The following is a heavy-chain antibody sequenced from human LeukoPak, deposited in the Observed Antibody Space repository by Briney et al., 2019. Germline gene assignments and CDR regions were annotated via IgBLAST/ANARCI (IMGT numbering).Heavy chain of an antibody. J-gene: IGHJ4*02. Sequence: ASVKVSCKASGGTFSSYAISWVRQAPGQGLAWLGWINTHNGDIKYTQKFQDRVTLTTDSSTGTVYMEMRSLKSDDTGTYFCARGRAAADDFDLWGQGTLVTVSS. CDR2: INTHNGDI. CDR1: GGTFSSYA. V-gene: IGHV1-18*01. CDR3: ARGRAAADDFDL. D-gene: IGHD6-13*01.